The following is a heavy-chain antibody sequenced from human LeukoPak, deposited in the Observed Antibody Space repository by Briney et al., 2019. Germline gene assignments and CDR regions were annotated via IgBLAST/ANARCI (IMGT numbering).Heavy chain of an antibody. D-gene: IGHD3-9*01. CDR2: ISYEGSNK. CDR3: TKNVGYFDFDWS. CDR1: GFTFSSYA. Sequence: GRSLRLSCAASGFTFSSYAMPWVRQAPGKGLEWVAVISYEGSNKYYADSVKGRFTISRDNSKNTLYLQMNSLRAEDTAVYYCTKNVGYFDFDWSWGQGTLVTVSS. V-gene: IGHV3-30-3*02. J-gene: IGHJ5*02.